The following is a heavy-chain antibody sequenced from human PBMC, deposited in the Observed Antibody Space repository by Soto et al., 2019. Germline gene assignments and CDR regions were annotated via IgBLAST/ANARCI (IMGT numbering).Heavy chain of an antibody. V-gene: IGHV3-21*01. J-gene: IGHJ5*02. CDR2: ISSSSSYI. Sequence: GGSLRLSCAASGFTFSSYSMNWVRQAPGKGMEWVSSISSSSSYIYYADSVKGRFTICRDNAKNSLYLQMNSLRAEDTAVYYCSSGITIFGMNWFDPWGQGTLVPVS. CDR1: GFTFSSYS. CDR3: SSGITIFGMNWFDP. D-gene: IGHD3-3*01.